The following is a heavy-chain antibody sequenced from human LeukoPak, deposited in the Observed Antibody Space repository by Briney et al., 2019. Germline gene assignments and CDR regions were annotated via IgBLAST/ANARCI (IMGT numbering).Heavy chain of an antibody. J-gene: IGHJ4*02. Sequence: SETLSLTCAVYGGSFSGYYWSWIRQPPGKGLEWIGEINHSGSTNYNPSLKSRVTISVDTSKNQFSLNLTSVTAADTAVYYCARGSAPRPGYWGQGTLVTVSS. CDR1: GGSFSGYY. D-gene: IGHD6-6*01. CDR2: INHSGST. V-gene: IGHV4-34*01. CDR3: ARGSAPRPGY.